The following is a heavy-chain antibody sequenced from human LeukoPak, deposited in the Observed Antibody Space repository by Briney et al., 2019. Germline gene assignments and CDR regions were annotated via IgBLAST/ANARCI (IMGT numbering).Heavy chain of an antibody. Sequence: ASVKVSCKASGYTFTGYYMHWVRQAPGQGLEWMGWINPNSGGTNYAQKFQGRVTMTRDTSISTAYMELSRQGSDDTAVYYCARGDYPPLWYFDYWGQGTLVTVSS. CDR2: INPNSGGT. J-gene: IGHJ4*02. CDR3: ARGDYPPLWYFDY. D-gene: IGHD4-11*01. V-gene: IGHV1-2*02. CDR1: GYTFTGYY.